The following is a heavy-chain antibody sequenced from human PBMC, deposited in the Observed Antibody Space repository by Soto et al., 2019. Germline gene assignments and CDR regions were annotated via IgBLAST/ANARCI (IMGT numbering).Heavy chain of an antibody. V-gene: IGHV3-30*18. Sequence: QVQLVESGGGVVQPGRSLRLSCVASRFSFSSFGMHWVRQAPGKGLEWVAVISYDGSNKDYADSVKGRFTISRDNSKNTLYLQMNSLRAEDTAFYYCAKGSTAHCGGDCTLYYYYAMDVWGQGTTVTVSS. CDR2: ISYDGSNK. J-gene: IGHJ6*02. CDR1: RFSFSSFG. CDR3: AKGSTAHCGGDCTLYYYYAMDV. D-gene: IGHD2-21*02.